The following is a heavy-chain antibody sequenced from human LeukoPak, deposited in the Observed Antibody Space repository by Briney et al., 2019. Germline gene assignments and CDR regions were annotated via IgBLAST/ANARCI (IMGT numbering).Heavy chain of an antibody. D-gene: IGHD5-12*01. Sequence: GASVKVSCKAPGYTFTSYYMHWVRQAPGQGLEWMGGIIPIFGTANYAQKFQGRVTITADESTSTAYMELSSLRSEDTAVYYCARDQNVDIVATMSYWGQGTLVTVSS. CDR2: IIPIFGTA. V-gene: IGHV1-69*13. CDR3: ARDQNVDIVATMSY. J-gene: IGHJ4*02. CDR1: GYTFTSYY.